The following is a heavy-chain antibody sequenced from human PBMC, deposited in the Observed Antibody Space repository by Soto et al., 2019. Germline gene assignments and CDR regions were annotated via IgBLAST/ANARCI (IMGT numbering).Heavy chain of an antibody. CDR3: ARGIAGSVYGMDV. CDR2: ISSNGGST. J-gene: IGHJ6*02. V-gene: IGHV3-64*01. CDR1: GFTFSSYA. D-gene: IGHD2-15*01. Sequence: EVQLVESGGGLVQPGGSLRLSCAASGFTFSSYAMHWVRQAPGKGLEYVSAISSNGGSTYYANSVKGRFTISRDNFKNTLYLQMGSLRAEDMAVYYCARGIAGSVYGMDVWGQGTTVTVSS.